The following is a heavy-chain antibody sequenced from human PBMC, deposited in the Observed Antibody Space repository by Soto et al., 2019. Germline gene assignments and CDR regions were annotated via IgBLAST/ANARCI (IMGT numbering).Heavy chain of an antibody. CDR1: GFTFSSYD. D-gene: IGHD2-21*02. CDR2: IAYDGSNK. Sequence: GGSLRLSCAASGFTFSSYDMHWVRQAPGKGLEWVAVIAYDGSNKYYADSVKGRFTISRDNSKNTLYLQMDSMRAEDTAVYYCANVPSVVVTAEDFDYWGQGTLVAVSS. CDR3: ANVPSVVVTAEDFDY. V-gene: IGHV3-30-3*01. J-gene: IGHJ4*02.